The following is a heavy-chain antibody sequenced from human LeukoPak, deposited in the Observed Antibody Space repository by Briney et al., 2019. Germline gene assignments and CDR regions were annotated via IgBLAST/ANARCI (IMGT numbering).Heavy chain of an antibody. Sequence: PSETLSLTCTVSGGSISSYYWSWIRQPPGKGLEWIGYIYYSGSTNYNPPLKSRVTISVDTSKNQFSLKLSSVTAADTAVYYCARRFVRAQLSGMDTFDYWGQGTLVTVSS. D-gene: IGHD1-14*01. V-gene: IGHV4-59*12. CDR2: IYYSGST. CDR3: ARRFVRAQLSGMDTFDY. J-gene: IGHJ4*02. CDR1: GGSISSYY.